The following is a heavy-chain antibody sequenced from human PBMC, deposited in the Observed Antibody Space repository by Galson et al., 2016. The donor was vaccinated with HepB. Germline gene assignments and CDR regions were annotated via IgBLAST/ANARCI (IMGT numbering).Heavy chain of an antibody. CDR1: GITVSTNS. Sequence: SLRLSCAASGITVSTNSISWVRQAPGKGLEWISILYSDGSTHYASSVRGRFTFSRDDSKNTLYLQMSSLRAEDPAVYYCARDNRGYCSGGNCPTHYYYGMDVWGQGTTVTVSS. V-gene: IGHV3-53*01. D-gene: IGHD2-15*01. CDR3: ARDNRGYCSGGNCPTHYYYGMDV. CDR2: LYSDGST. J-gene: IGHJ6*02.